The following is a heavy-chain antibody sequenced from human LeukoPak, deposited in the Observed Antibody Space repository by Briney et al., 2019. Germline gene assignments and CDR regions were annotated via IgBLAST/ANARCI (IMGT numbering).Heavy chain of an antibody. CDR1: GYTFTGYY. J-gene: IGHJ4*02. D-gene: IGHD6-13*01. V-gene: IGHV1-2*02. CDR2: INPNSGGT. Sequence: PSVKVSCKASGYTFTGYYMHWVRQTPGQGLEWMGWINPNSGGTNYAQKFQGRVTMTRDTSISTAYMELSRLRSDDTAVYYCARLSSSWSKEFDYWGQGTLVTVSS. CDR3: ARLSSSWSKEFDY.